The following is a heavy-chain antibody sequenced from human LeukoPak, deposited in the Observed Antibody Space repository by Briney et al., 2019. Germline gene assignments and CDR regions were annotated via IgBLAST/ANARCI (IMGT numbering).Heavy chain of an antibody. J-gene: IGHJ3*02. V-gene: IGHV3-7*01. CDR3: ARRIPPVLRYFDWLSNRDAFDI. Sequence: GGSLRLSCAASGFTFSSYWMSWVRQAPGKGLEWVANIKQDGSEKYYVDSVKGRFTISRDNAKNSLYLQMNSLRAEDTAVYYCARRIPPVLRYFDWLSNRDAFDIWGQGTMVTASS. CDR2: IKQDGSEK. D-gene: IGHD3-9*01. CDR1: GFTFSSYW.